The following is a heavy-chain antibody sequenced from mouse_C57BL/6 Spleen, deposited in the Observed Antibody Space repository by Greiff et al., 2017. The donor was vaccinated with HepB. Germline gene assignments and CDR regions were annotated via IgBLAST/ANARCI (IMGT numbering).Heavy chain of an antibody. J-gene: IGHJ2*01. CDR3: TTGGFITTVGVDY. CDR2: IDPEAGDT. Sequence: EVQLQQSGAELVRPGASVKLSCTASGFNITDYYMHWVKQRPEQGLEWMGRIDPEAGDTEYAPKFQGKATMTADTSSNTAYLQLSSLTSEDTAVYYCTTGGFITTVGVDYWGQGTTLTVSS. V-gene: IGHV14-1*01. D-gene: IGHD1-1*01. CDR1: GFNITDYY.